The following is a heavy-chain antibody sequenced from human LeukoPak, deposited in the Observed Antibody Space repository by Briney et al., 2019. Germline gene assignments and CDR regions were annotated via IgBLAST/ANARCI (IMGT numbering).Heavy chain of an antibody. CDR3: ARDRLEYSSSSAEYYFDY. D-gene: IGHD6-6*01. CDR2: ISSNGGST. V-gene: IGHV3-64*01. CDR1: GFTFSSYA. Sequence: GGSLRLSCAASGFTFSSYAMHWVRQAPGKGLEYVSAISSNGGSTYYANSVKGRFTISRDNSKNTLYLQMGSLRAEDMAVYYCARDRLEYSSSSAEYYFDYWGQGTLVTVSS. J-gene: IGHJ4*02.